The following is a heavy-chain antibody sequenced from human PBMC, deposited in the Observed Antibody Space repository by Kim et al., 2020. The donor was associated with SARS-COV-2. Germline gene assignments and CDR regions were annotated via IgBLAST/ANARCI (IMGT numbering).Heavy chain of an antibody. J-gene: IGHJ3*02. Sequence: VKGRFTISRDNAKNSLYLQMNSLRAEDTALYYCARNDILTGYYTPWAFDIWGQGTMVTVSS. D-gene: IGHD3-9*01. V-gene: IGHV3-20*03. CDR3: ARNDILTGYYTPWAFDI.